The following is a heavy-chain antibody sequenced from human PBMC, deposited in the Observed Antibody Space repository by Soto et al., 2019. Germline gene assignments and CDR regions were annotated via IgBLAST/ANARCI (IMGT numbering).Heavy chain of an antibody. CDR1: GFTFSSYG. J-gene: IGHJ6*02. CDR2: IYSGGST. Sequence: GGSLRLSCAASGFTFSSYGMHWVRQAPGKGLEWVSVIYSGGSTYYADSVKGRFTISRHNSKNTLYLQMNSLRAEDTAVYYCARDPYYDSSGYFASYGMDVWGQGTTVTVSS. CDR3: ARDPYYDSSGYFASYGMDV. D-gene: IGHD3-22*01. V-gene: IGHV3-53*04.